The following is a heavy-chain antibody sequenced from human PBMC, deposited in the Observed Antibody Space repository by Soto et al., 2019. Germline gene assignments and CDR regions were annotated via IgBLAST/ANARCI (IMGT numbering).Heavy chain of an antibody. CDR1: GYSFAGYW. V-gene: IGHV5-10-1*01. CDR3: ARQIYDSDTGPNFQYYFDS. Sequence: PGESLKISCKGSGYSFAGYWTTWVRQKPGKGLEWMGRIDPSDSQTYYSPSFRGHVTISATKSITTVFLQWSSLSASDTAMYYCARQIYDSDTGPNFQYYFDSWGQGTPVTVSS. J-gene: IGHJ4*02. CDR2: IDPSDSQT. D-gene: IGHD3-22*01.